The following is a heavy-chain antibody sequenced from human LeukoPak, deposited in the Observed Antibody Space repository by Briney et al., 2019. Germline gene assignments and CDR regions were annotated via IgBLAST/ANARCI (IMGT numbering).Heavy chain of an antibody. CDR3: ARDLHDYGPNDY. V-gene: IGHV3-11*01. D-gene: IGHD4-17*01. CDR1: GFTFSDYN. CDR2: ISRSGSTK. J-gene: IGHJ4*02. Sequence: GGSLRLSCAASGFTFSDYNMRWIRQAPGKGLEWVSSISRSGSTKYYADSVKGRFTISRDNAKNSLFLQMNSLRAEDTAVYYCARDLHDYGPNDYWGQGTLVTVSS.